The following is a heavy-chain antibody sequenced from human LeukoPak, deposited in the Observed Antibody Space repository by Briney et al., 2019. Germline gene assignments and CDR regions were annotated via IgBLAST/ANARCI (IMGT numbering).Heavy chain of an antibody. V-gene: IGHV1-69*13. CDR2: IIPIFGTA. D-gene: IGHD3-10*01. CDR3: ARVNWDYYGSGSKIYYFDY. J-gene: IGHJ4*02. Sequence: ASVKVSCEASGGTFSSYAISWVRQAPGQGLEWMGGIIPIFGTANYAQKFQGRVTITADESTSTAYMELSSLRSEDTAVYYCARVNWDYYGSGSKIYYFDYWGQGTLVTVSS. CDR1: GGTFSSYA.